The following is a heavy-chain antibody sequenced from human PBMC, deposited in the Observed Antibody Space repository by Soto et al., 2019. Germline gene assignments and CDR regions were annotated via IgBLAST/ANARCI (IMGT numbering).Heavy chain of an antibody. Sequence: QVQLVESGGGRVQPGTSLRLSCAVSGFSFRTFGFHWVRQPPGKGLQWVAVISPKGHSDSVEGRFTISRDNSKDTLYLEMNDLRAEDTAIYYCARDDAFGNENAFDLWGQGTMVTVS. CDR2: ISPK. V-gene: IGHV3-33*01. J-gene: IGHJ3*01. D-gene: IGHD1-1*01. CDR3: ARDDAFGNENAFDL. CDR1: GFSFRTFG.